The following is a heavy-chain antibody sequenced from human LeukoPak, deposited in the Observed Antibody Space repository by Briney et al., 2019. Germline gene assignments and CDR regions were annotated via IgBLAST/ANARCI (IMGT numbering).Heavy chain of an antibody. J-gene: IGHJ4*02. D-gene: IGHD3-22*01. CDR2: INPNSGGT. CDR1: GYTFTGYY. Sequence: ASVKVSCKASGYTFTGYYMHWVRQAPGQGLEWMGWINPNSGGTNYAQKFQGRVTMTRDTSISTAYMELSSLRSEDTAVYYCARDRVDYYDSSGYYYNALDYWGQGTLVTVSS. V-gene: IGHV1-2*02. CDR3: ARDRVDYYDSSGYYYNALDY.